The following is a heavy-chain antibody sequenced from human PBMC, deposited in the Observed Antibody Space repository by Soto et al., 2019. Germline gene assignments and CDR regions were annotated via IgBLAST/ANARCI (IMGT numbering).Heavy chain of an antibody. J-gene: IGHJ6*02. CDR3: ARDLGTALVGFDYGMDV. D-gene: IGHD5-18*01. CDR2: IKKDGSDK. Sequence: GGSLRLSCAASGFTFSNYWMSWVRQAPGKGLEWVANIKKDGSDKNYVDSVEGRFSIFRDNTKNSLYLQMYGLRAEDTAVYYCARDLGTALVGFDYGMDVWGQGTTVTVSS. V-gene: IGHV3-7*01. CDR1: GFTFSNYW.